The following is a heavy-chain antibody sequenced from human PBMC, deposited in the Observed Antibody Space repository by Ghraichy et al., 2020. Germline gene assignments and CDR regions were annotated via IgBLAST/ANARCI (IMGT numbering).Heavy chain of an antibody. V-gene: IGHV4-39*01. Sequence: SETLSLTYTVSDGSISSSSYYCDWVRQPPGRGLEWIGSIYYSGSTYYNPSLKSRVTISIDTSKNQVSLKLSSVTAADTAVYYCARRARVNMQLGLVDYWGQGTLVTVSS. J-gene: IGHJ4*02. CDR2: IYYSGST. CDR1: DGSISSSSYY. CDR3: ARRARVNMQLGLVDY. D-gene: IGHD6-13*01.